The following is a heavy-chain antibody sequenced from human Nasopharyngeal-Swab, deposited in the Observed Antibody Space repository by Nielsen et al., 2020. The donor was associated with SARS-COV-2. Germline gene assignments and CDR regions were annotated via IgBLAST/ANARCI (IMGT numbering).Heavy chain of an antibody. Sequence: RQAPGKGLEWVSYISSSGSTIYYADSVKGRFTISRDNAKNSLYLQMNSLRAEDTAVYYCARGVATDAPARQNSHFDYWGQGTLVTVSS. V-gene: IGHV3-11*04. J-gene: IGHJ4*02. CDR3: ARGVATDAPARQNSHFDY. D-gene: IGHD5-12*01. CDR2: ISSSGSTI.